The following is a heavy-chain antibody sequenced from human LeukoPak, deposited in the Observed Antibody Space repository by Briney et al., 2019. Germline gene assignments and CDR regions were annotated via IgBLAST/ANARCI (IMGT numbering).Heavy chain of an antibody. CDR2: IYSGGST. Sequence: GGSLRLSCAASGFTVSSNYMSWVRQAPGKGLEWVSVIYSGGSTYYADSVKGRFTISRDNSKNTLYLQMNSLRAEDTAVYYCARGSPKTIAVAGHFDYWGQGTLVTVSS. J-gene: IGHJ4*02. D-gene: IGHD6-19*01. V-gene: IGHV3-66*01. CDR3: ARGSPKTIAVAGHFDY. CDR1: GFTVSSNY.